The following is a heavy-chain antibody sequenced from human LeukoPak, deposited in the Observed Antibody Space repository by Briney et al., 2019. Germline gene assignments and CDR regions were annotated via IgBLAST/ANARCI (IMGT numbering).Heavy chain of an antibody. V-gene: IGHV4-4*02. D-gene: IGHD5-24*01. CDR1: GGSISSSNW. CDR3: ARDSHGVEMATMKRNDAFDI. Sequence: SETLSLTCAVSGGSISSSNWWSWVRQPPGKGLEWIGEIYHSGSTYYNPSLKSRVTISVDTSKNQFSLKLSSVTAADTAVYYCARDSHGVEMATMKRNDAFDIWGQGTMVTVSS. J-gene: IGHJ3*02. CDR2: IYHSGST.